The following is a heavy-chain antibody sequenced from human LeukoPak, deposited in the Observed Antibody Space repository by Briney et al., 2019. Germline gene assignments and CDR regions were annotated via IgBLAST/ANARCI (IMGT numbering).Heavy chain of an antibody. D-gene: IGHD6-19*01. V-gene: IGHV3-23*01. CDR2: ISGSGGST. J-gene: IGHJ4*02. CDR3: VIGHTDSGWYPEYDY. CDR1: GFTFSSYS. Sequence: PGGSLRLSCAASGFTFSSYSMNWVRQAPGKGLEWVSAISGSGGSTYYADSVKGRFTISRDNSKNTLYLQMNSLRAEDTAVYYCVIGHTDSGWYPEYDYWGQGTLVTVSS.